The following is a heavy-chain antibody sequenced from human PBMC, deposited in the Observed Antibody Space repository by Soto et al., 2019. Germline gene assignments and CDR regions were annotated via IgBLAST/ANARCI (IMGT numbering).Heavy chain of an antibody. J-gene: IGHJ3*02. D-gene: IGHD3-22*01. CDR1: GYSFTSHW. V-gene: IGHV5-51*01. CDR2: IYPGDSDT. Sequence: PGESLKISCKGSGYSFTSHWIGWVRQMPGKGLEWMGIIYPGDSDTRYSPSFQGQVTISADKSISTAYLQWSSLKASDTAMYYCARPRYYYDSSGYYSDAFDIWGQGAMVTVSS. CDR3: ARPRYYYDSSGYYSDAFDI.